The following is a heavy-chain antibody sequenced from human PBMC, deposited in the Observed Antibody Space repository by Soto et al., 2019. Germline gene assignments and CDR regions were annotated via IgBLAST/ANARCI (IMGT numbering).Heavy chain of an antibody. CDR1: GYTFTSYG. J-gene: IGHJ4*02. CDR2: IIPIFGTA. V-gene: IGHV1-69*13. CDR3: ARHLRDYYFDY. Sequence: SVKVSCKASGYTFTSYGISWVRQAPGQGLEWMGGIIPIFGTANYAQKFQGRVTITADESTSTAYMELSSLRSEDTAVYYCARHLRDYYFDYWGQGTLVTVSS.